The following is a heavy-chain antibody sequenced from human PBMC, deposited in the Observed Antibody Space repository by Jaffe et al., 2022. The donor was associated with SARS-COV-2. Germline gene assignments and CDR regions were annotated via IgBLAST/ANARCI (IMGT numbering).Heavy chain of an antibody. CDR2: IYTSGST. J-gene: IGHJ5*02. CDR3: ARGLDYSYWFDP. Sequence: QVQLQESGPGLVKPSQTLSLTCTVSGGSITSGSFYWNWIRQPAGKGLEWIGRIYTSGSTNYNPSLKSRVTISVDTSKNQFSLNLSSVTAADTAVYYCARGLDYSYWFDPWGQGTLVTVSS. V-gene: IGHV4-61*02. CDR1: GGSITSGSFY. D-gene: IGHD4-4*01.